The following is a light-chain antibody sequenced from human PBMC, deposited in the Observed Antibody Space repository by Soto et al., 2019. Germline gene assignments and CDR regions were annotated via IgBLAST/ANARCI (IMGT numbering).Light chain of an antibody. CDR3: QQYGSSIKT. V-gene: IGKV3-20*01. J-gene: IGKJ1*01. CDR2: GAS. Sequence: EIVLTQFPGTVSLSPGERATLSCRASQSVSSNYLAWYQQRPGQPPNLLIFGASNRAPGIPDRFSGSGSGTDFTLTISRLEPEDFAVYYCQQYGSSIKTFGQGTKVDIK. CDR1: QSVSSNY.